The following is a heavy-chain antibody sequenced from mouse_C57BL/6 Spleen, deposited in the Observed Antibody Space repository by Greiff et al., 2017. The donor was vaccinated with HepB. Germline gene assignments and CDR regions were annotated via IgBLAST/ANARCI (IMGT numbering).Heavy chain of an antibody. Sequence: VQLQQSGAELVKPGASVKISCKASGYAFSSYWMNWVKQRPGKGLEWIGQIYPGDGDTNYNGKFKGKATLTADKSSSTAYMQLSSLTSEDSAVYFCARFFYYYGSSAYYWGQGTTLTVSS. CDR3: ARFFYYYGSSAYY. CDR2: IYPGDGDT. J-gene: IGHJ2*01. V-gene: IGHV1-80*01. D-gene: IGHD1-1*01. CDR1: GYAFSSYW.